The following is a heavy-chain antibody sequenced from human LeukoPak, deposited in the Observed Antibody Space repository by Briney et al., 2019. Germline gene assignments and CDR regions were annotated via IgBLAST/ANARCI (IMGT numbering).Heavy chain of an antibody. D-gene: IGHD2-15*01. CDR1: GYTFTGYY. CDR3: ARVTGGYYYYYMDV. CDR2: INPSGGNT. J-gene: IGHJ6*03. Sequence: ASVKVSCKASGYTFTGYYMHWVRQAPGQGLEWMGIINPSGGNTSYAQKLQGRVTMTTDTSTSTAYMELRSLRSDDTAVYYCARVTGGYYYYYMDVWGKGTTVTVSS. V-gene: IGHV1-46*01.